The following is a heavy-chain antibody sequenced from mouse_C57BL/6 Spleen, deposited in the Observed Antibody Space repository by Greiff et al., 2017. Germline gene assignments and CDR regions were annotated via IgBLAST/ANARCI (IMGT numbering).Heavy chain of an antibody. CDR1: GYSFTDYN. V-gene: IGHV1-39*01. Sequence: EVQLQESGPELVKPGASVKISCKASGYSFTDYNMNWVKQSNGQSLEWIGVIHPNYGTTSYNQQFKGKATLTVDQSSSTAYMQLNILTSEDSAVYFWARSYDGSSYFDYWGQGTTLTVSS. CDR3: ARSYDGSSYFDY. J-gene: IGHJ2*01. D-gene: IGHD1-1*01. CDR2: IHPNYGTT.